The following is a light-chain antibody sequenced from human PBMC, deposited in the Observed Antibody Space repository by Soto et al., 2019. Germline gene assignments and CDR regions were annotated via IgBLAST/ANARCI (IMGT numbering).Light chain of an antibody. CDR1: SSDVGAYNF. CDR3: CSYTTSYTLL. CDR2: EVS. Sequence: QSVLTQPASVSGSPGQSITISCTVTSSDVGAYNFVSWYQQHPGKAPKLMIYEVSNRPSGISNRFSGSKSGNTASLTISGVQAEDEADYYCCSYTTSYTLLFGSGTKVTVL. J-gene: IGLJ1*01. V-gene: IGLV2-14*01.